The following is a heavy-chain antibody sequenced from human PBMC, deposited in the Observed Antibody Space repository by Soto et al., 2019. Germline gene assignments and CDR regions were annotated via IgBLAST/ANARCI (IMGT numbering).Heavy chain of an antibody. J-gene: IGHJ6*02. Sequence: QGQLVQSGAAVSKPGSSVKVSCKASGGTFGIYAIGWVRQAPGQGLEWMGGIIPAFGTTKNAQKFQDRVDMTSDESTNTVYLEMRGLRFVYTAVYYCARVPRQMLYGPTRNGMDVWGQGTKLIVSS. CDR1: GGTFGIYA. V-gene: IGHV1-69*01. D-gene: IGHD2-2*02. CDR2: IIPAFGTT. CDR3: ARVPRQMLYGPTRNGMDV.